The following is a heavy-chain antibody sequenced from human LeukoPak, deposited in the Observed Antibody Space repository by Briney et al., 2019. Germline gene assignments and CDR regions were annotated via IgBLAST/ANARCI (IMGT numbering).Heavy chain of an antibody. CDR3: APPLYSSSWYGHFQH. CDR2: IYSGGST. V-gene: IGHV3-66*01. CDR1: GFTVSSNY. D-gene: IGHD6-13*01. Sequence: GGSLRLSCAASGFTVSSNYMSWVRQAPGKGLEWVSVIYSGGSTHYADSVKGRFTISRDNSKNTLYLQMNSLRAEDTAVYYCAPPLYSSSWYGHFQHWGQGTLVTVSS. J-gene: IGHJ1*01.